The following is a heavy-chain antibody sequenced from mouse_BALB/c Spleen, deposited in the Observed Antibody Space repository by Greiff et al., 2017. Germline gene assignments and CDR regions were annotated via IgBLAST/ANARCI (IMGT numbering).Heavy chain of an antibody. V-gene: IGHV5-6-5*01. CDR1: GFTFSSYA. CDR3: ARGTAY. Sequence: DVMLVESGGGLVKPGGSLKLSCAASGFTFSSYAMSWVRQTPEKRLEWVASISSGGSTYYPDSVKGRFTISRDNARNILYLQMSSLRSEDTAMYYCARGTAYWGQGTLVTVSA. J-gene: IGHJ3*01. CDR2: ISSGGST.